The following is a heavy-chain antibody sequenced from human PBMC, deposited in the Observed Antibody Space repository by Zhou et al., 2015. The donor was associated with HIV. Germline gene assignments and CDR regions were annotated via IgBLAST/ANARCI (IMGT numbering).Heavy chain of an antibody. CDR1: GYTFTAYY. CDR3: AERPLRIGSPFAWVFDH. D-gene: IGHD6-6*01. V-gene: IGHV1-2*06. CDR2: INPDTGGK. Sequence: QVQLVQSGAEVKKPGASVKVSCKASGYTFTAYYIHWVRQAPGQGLEWMGRINPDTGGKTYAQKFQGAVTMTRDRSTYTAYMEVSGLHSDDTAVYYCAERPLRIGSPFAWVFDHWGQGTLVTVSS. J-gene: IGHJ4*02.